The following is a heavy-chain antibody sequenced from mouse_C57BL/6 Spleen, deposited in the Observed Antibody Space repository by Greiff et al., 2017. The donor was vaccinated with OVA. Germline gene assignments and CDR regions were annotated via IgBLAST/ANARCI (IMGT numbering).Heavy chain of an antibody. Sequence: VQLQQPGAELVKPGASVKMSCKASGYTFTSYWITWVKQRPGQGLEWIGDIYPGSGSTNYNEKFKSKATLTVDTSSSTAYMQLSSLTSEDSAVYYCARPYYYGSSYVGFAYWGQGTLVTVSA. CDR1: GYTFTSYW. CDR3: ARPYYYGSSYVGFAY. D-gene: IGHD1-1*01. CDR2: IYPGSGST. J-gene: IGHJ3*01. V-gene: IGHV1-55*01.